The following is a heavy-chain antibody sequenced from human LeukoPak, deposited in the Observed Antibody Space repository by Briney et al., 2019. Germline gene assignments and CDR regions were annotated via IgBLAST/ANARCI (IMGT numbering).Heavy chain of an antibody. J-gene: IGHJ5*02. CDR1: GGTFSSYA. Sequence: ASVKVSCKASGGTFSSYAISWVRQAPGQGLEWMGGIIPIFGTANYAQKFQGRVTITTDESTSTAYMELRSLRSDDTAVYYCARVMRGWFDPWGQGTLVTVSS. V-gene: IGHV1-69*05. D-gene: IGHD3-16*01. CDR2: IIPIFGTA. CDR3: ARVMRGWFDP.